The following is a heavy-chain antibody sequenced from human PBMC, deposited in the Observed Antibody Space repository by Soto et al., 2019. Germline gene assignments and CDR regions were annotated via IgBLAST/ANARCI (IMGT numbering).Heavy chain of an antibody. J-gene: IGHJ4*02. V-gene: IGHV4-59*12. CDR1: GGSISSYY. CDR2: FYYSGST. D-gene: IGHD2-8*02. CDR3: ARDKITGLLDY. Sequence: SETLSLTCTVSGGSISSYYWSWIRQPPGKGLEWIGYFYYSGSTNYNPSLKSRVTISVDTSKNQFSLKLTSVTAADTAVYYCARDKITGLLDYWGQGTLVTVSS.